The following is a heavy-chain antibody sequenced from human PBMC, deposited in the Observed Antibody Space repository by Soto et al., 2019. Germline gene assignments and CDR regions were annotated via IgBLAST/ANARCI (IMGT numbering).Heavy chain of an antibody. D-gene: IGHD3-10*01. V-gene: IGHV1-18*01. CDR2: ISAYNGNT. CDR3: ATDRAERYYYGSGSYYN. J-gene: IGHJ4*02. Sequence: ASVKVSCKASGYTFTSYGISWVRQAPGQGLEWMGWISAYNGNTNYAQKFQGRVTMTEDTSTDTAYMELSSLRSEDTAVYYCATDRAERYYYGSGSYYNWGQGTLVTVSS. CDR1: GYTFTSYG.